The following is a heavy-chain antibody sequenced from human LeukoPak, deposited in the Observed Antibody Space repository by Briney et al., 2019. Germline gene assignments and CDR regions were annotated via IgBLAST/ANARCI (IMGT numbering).Heavy chain of an antibody. D-gene: IGHD2-2*01. CDR3: ASSSTHGAAGSVSDY. Sequence: SETLSLTCAVYGGSFSGYYWSWIRQPPGKGLEWIGEINHNGSTNYNPSLKSRVTISVDTSKNQFSLKLSSVTAADTAVYYCASSSTHGAAGSVSDYWGQGTLVTVSS. CDR1: GGSFSGYY. J-gene: IGHJ4*02. V-gene: IGHV4-34*01. CDR2: INHNGST.